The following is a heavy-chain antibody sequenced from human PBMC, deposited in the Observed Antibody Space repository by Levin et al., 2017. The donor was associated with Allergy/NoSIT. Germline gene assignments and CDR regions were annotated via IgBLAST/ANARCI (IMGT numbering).Heavy chain of an antibody. CDR2: IYYSGST. Sequence: SETLSLTCTVSGGSISSYYWSWIRQPPGKGLEWIGYIYYSGSTNYNPSLKSRVTISVDTSKNQFSLKLSSVTAADTAVYYCARKARRDYDFWSGYYTGAFDIWGQGTMVTVSS. J-gene: IGHJ3*02. D-gene: IGHD3-3*01. CDR3: ARKARRDYDFWSGYYTGAFDI. CDR1: GGSISSYY. V-gene: IGHV4-59*01.